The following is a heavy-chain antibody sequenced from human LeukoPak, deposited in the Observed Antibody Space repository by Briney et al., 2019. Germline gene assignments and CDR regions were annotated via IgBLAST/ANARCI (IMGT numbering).Heavy chain of an antibody. Sequence: SQTLSLTCAISGDSVSSNSAAWIWIRQSPLRGLEWLGRTYYRSKWYTDYAVSVKSRMTINPDTSKNQFSLQLNSVTPEDTAVYYCARGGNYYWFDPWGQGTLVTVSS. D-gene: IGHD1-26*01. V-gene: IGHV6-1*01. CDR2: TYYRSKWYT. J-gene: IGHJ5*02. CDR3: ARGGNYYWFDP. CDR1: GDSVSSNSAA.